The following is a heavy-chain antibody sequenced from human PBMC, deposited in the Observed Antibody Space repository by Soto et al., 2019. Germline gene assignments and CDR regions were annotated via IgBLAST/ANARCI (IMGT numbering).Heavy chain of an antibody. Sequence: QVQLVESGGGVVQPGRSLRLSCAASGFTFSSYAMHWVRQAPGKGLEWVAVISYDGSNKYYADSVKGRFTISRDNSKNTLYLQMNSLSGEGTAVYYCAKVSDYGHYYYYDGMGVWGQGNTVTVS. CDR2: ISYDGSNK. CDR1: GFTFSSYA. CDR3: AKVSDYGHYYYYDGMGV. D-gene: IGHD4-17*01. J-gene: IGHJ6*02. V-gene: IGHV3-30*18.